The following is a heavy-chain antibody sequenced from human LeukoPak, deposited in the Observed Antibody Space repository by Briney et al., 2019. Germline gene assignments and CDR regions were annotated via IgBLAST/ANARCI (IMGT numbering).Heavy chain of an antibody. CDR3: AKDGDTMSGTYYYDMDV. Sequence: GGSLRLSCAASGFTFSSYAMSWVRQAPGQGLEWVSTISGSGVSTYYADSVKGRFTISRDNSKNTLYLQMNSLRGEDTAVYYCAKDGDTMSGTYYYDMDVWGKGTTVTIS. D-gene: IGHD1-26*01. CDR2: ISGSGVST. V-gene: IGHV3-23*01. J-gene: IGHJ6*03. CDR1: GFTFSSYA.